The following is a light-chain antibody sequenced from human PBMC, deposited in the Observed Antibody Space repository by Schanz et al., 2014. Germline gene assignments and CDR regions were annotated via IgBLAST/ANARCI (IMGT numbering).Light chain of an antibody. V-gene: IGKV1-5*01. CDR2: DAS. CDR3: QQYNSYWA. CDR1: QGINRW. J-gene: IGKJ1*01. Sequence: IQLTQSPSSLSATVGGRVTITCRANQGINRWLAWYQQKPGKAPKLLIYDASSLESGVPSRFSGSGSGTEFTLTISSLQPDDFATYYCQQYNSYWAFGQGTKVEIK.